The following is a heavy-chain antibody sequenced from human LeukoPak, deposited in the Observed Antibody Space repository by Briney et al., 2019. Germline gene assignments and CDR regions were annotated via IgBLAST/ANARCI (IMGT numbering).Heavy chain of an antibody. CDR3: ARLESVAGNNWLDP. CDR2: IDLSDSYT. Sequence: GESLKISCGHGTYNLSSYWITWVRQVPGKGLEWMGRIDLSDSYTNYSPSFQGHVTISADKSFGTAYLQWSSLKASDTAIYYCARLESVAGNNWLDPWGQGTLVTVSS. J-gene: IGHJ5*02. CDR1: TYNLSSYW. D-gene: IGHD6-19*01. V-gene: IGHV5-10-1*01.